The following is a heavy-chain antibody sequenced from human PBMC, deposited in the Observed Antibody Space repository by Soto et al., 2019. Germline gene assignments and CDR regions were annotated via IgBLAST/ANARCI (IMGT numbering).Heavy chain of an antibody. CDR2: LYDGRSA. Sequence: QVQLQESGPGLVKPSETLSLTCAVSGDSISSYYCMWIRQPPGKGLESIGYLYDGRSANYNPSLKRTVTVSVDTSTNQCCLTLSAMTAADTAVYYRALRSMAVVPEYWGQGTLVTVSS. CDR1: GDSISSYY. J-gene: IGHJ4*02. D-gene: IGHD3-22*01. V-gene: IGHV4-59*01. CDR3: ALRSMAVVPEY.